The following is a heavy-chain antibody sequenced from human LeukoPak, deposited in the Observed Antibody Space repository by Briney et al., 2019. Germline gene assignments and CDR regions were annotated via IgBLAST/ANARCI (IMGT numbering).Heavy chain of an antibody. J-gene: IGHJ5*02. Sequence: GGSLRLSCAAPGFTFSSYAMSWVRQAPGKGLEWVSAICGSGGSTYYADSVKGRFTISRDNSKNTLYLQMNSLRAEDTAVYYCAKAAAGQQLINWFDPWGQGTLVSVSS. CDR2: ICGSGGST. CDR3: AKAAAGQQLINWFDP. CDR1: GFTFSSYA. V-gene: IGHV3-23*01. D-gene: IGHD6-13*01.